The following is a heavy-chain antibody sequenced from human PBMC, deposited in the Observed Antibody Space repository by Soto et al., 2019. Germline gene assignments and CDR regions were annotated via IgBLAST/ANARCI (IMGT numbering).Heavy chain of an antibody. V-gene: IGHV3-23*01. D-gene: IGHD4-4*01. CDR1: GFTFSTYV. J-gene: IGHJ6*03. CDR2: TSDSGATT. Sequence: EVQLLESGGDLVQPGGSLRLSCAASGFTFSTYVMSWVRQAPGKGLEWVSATSDSGATTYYADSVKGRFTISRDNSKNTLYLQRNSLRADDTAVYYCAGDRADYTLFYYFFYMDVWGKGTTVTVSS. CDR3: AGDRADYTLFYYFFYMDV.